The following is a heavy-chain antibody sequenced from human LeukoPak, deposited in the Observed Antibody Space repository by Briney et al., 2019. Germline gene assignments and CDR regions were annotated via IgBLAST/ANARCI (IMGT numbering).Heavy chain of an antibody. Sequence: GGTLRLSCAASGFTFSSYGMSWVRQAPGKGLEWVSAISGSGGSTYYADSVKGRFTISRDNSKNTLYLQMNSLRAEDTAVYYCAKVIVVPAAIGPAYYYMDVWGKGTTVTISS. D-gene: IGHD2-2*02. CDR2: ISGSGGST. CDR3: AKVIVVPAAIGPAYYYMDV. J-gene: IGHJ6*03. V-gene: IGHV3-23*01. CDR1: GFTFSSYG.